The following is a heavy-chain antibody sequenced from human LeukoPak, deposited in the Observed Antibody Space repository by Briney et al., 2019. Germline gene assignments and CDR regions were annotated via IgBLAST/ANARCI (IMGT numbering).Heavy chain of an antibody. CDR2: LYSDGKT. CDR1: GFIVSRND. J-gene: IGHJ4*02. CDR3: ARAVAGLCFDY. D-gene: IGHD6-19*01. Sequence: GGSLRLSCAVSGFIVSRNDMTWVRQAPGKGLEWVSLLYSDGKTFYADSVKGRFTISRDNSKNTLNLQMNSLRADDTAVYYCARAVAGLCFDYWGQGTLVTVSS. V-gene: IGHV3-53*01.